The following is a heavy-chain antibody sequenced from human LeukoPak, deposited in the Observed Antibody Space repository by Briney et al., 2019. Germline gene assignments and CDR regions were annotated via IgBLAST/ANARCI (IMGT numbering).Heavy chain of an antibody. D-gene: IGHD3-10*01. V-gene: IGHV5-51*01. CDR3: ARHRGGIGFDY. Sequence: GESLKISCKGSGFSFTNYWIGWVRQMPGNGLEWMGIIYPGDSDTRYSPSFQGQVTISADKSITTAYLTWSSLKASDTALYYWARHRGGIGFDYWGQGTLVTVSS. J-gene: IGHJ4*02. CDR2: IYPGDSDT. CDR1: GFSFTNYW.